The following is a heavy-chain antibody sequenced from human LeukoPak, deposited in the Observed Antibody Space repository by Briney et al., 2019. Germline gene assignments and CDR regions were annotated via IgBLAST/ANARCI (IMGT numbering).Heavy chain of an antibody. CDR1: GFTFDDYA. J-gene: IGHJ4*02. D-gene: IGHD3-22*01. Sequence: GGSLRLSCAASGFTFDDYAMHWVRHAPGKGLEWVSGISWNSGSIGYADSVKGRFTISRDNAKNSLYLQMNSLRAEDTAVYYCARGENTYYYDSSGYFDYWGQGTLVTVSS. CDR3: ARGENTYYYDSSGYFDY. V-gene: IGHV3-9*01. CDR2: ISWNSGSI.